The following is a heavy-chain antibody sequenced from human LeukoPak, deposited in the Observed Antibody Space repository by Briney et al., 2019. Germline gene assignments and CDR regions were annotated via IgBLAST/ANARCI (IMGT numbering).Heavy chain of an antibody. CDR2: INHGGST. D-gene: IGHD3-22*01. J-gene: IGHJ1*01. CDR3: AHSSDYQQH. CDR1: GRSFSAYY. V-gene: IGHV4-34*01. Sequence: SETLSLTCAVYGRSFSAYYWSWIRQPPGKGLEWIGEINHGGSTNYNPSLKGRVTISVDTSQNQVSLKLSSVTAADTAVYYCAHSSDYQQHCGQGTLVTVSS.